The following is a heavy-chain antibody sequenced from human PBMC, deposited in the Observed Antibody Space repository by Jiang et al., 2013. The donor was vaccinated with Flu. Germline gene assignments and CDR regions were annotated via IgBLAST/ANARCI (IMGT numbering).Heavy chain of an antibody. J-gene: IGHJ4*02. CDR1: FSSYA. D-gene: IGHD1-26*01. CDR2: ISSNGGST. V-gene: IGHV3-64D*09. CDR3: VSGEWELLFDY. Sequence: FSSYAMHWVRQAPGKGLEYVSAISSNGGSTYYADSVKGRFTISRDNSKNTLYLQMSSLRAEDTAVYYCVSGEWELLFDYWGQGTLVTVSS.